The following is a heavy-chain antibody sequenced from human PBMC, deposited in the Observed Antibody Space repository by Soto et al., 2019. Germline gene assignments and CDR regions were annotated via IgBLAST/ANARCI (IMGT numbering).Heavy chain of an antibody. CDR3: ATWHEREHAFDG. D-gene: IGHD1-1*01. J-gene: IGHJ3*01. CDR2: LYDVDGS. V-gene: IGHV3-53*01. Sequence: DVQLVESGGGLIQPGESLRLSCAAFGLTISGKKYVAWVRQAPGKGLEWVSALYDVDGSFYADSVTGLFTTSSDSSKTTVYLQMNDLRPDDTAVYYCATWHEREHAFDGWGQGTTVTISS. CDR1: GLTISGKKY.